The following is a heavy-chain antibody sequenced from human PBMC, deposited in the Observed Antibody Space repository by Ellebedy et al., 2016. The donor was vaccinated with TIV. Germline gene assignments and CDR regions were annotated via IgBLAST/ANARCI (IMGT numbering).Heavy chain of an antibody. D-gene: IGHD3-10*01. J-gene: IGHJ4*02. CDR1: GFTFSSYS. CDR2: ITSSSCTI. V-gene: IGHV3-48*02. CDR3: EAFGATDY. Sequence: GESLKISCAASGFTFSSYSMNWVRQAPGKGLEWVSYITSSSCTIYYADSVKGRFTISRDNAKNSLYLQMNSLRDEDTAVYYCEAFGATDYWGQGTLVTVSS.